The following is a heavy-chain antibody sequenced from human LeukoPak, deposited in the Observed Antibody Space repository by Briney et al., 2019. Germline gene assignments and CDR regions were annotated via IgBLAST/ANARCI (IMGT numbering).Heavy chain of an antibody. Sequence: SVKVSCKASGYTFTSYGFSWVRQAPGQGLEWMGRIIPILGIANYAQKFQGRVTITADKSTSTAYMELSSLRSEDTAVYYCARGGYCSGGSCDHWFDPWGQGTLVTVSS. J-gene: IGHJ5*02. CDR3: ARGGYCSGGSCDHWFDP. D-gene: IGHD2-15*01. CDR2: IIPILGIA. V-gene: IGHV1-69*04. CDR1: GYTFTSYG.